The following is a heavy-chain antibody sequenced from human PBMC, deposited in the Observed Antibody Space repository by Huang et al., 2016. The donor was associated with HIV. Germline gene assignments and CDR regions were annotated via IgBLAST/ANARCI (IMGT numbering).Heavy chain of an antibody. J-gene: IGHJ4*02. D-gene: IGHD3-3*01. CDR1: GGSISNKNYY. Sequence: QVQLQESGPGLVKPSETLSLTCVVSGGSISNKNYYWGWIRQPPGKGLEWIGSIYYTGTTYYKPSLKSQVTMSVDTPKNQFSLKVNAVTAADTAVYYCARLHFDLWSGYYMAFDYWGQGTLVTVSS. CDR3: ARLHFDLWSGYYMAFDY. CDR2: IYYTGTT. V-gene: IGHV4-39*01.